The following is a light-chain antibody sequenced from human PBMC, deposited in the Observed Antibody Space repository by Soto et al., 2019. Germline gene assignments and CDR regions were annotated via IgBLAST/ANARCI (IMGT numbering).Light chain of an antibody. J-gene: IGLJ1*01. V-gene: IGLV2-23*01. Sequence: QSALTQPASVSGSPGQSITISCSGTSSDVGGSNLVSWYQQHPGKAPKLIIFEGDRRPSGVSGRFSGSKSGNTASLTISGLQAEDEADYYCCSFARTSSFHAFGTGTKVTVL. CDR2: EGD. CDR3: CSFARTSSFHA. CDR1: SSDVGGSNL.